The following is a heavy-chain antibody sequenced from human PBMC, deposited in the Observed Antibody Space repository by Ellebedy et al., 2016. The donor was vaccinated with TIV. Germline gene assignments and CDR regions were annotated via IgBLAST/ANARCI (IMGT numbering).Heavy chain of an antibody. CDR3: ARYGGYPNWDV. CDR1: GFTFSSYS. J-gene: IGHJ6*02. CDR2: INQDGSEK. Sequence: GGSLRLXXAASGFTFSSYSMNWVRQAPGKGLEWVANINQDGSEKYYVDSVKGRFTISRDNAKNSLYLQMNSLRAEDTAVYYCARYGGYPNWDVWGQGTTVTVSS. D-gene: IGHD5-12*01. V-gene: IGHV3-7*01.